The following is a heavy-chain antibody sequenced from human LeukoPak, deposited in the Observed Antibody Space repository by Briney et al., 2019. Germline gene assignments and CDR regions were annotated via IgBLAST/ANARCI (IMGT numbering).Heavy chain of an antibody. Sequence: GGSLRLSCTTSGFTFGDYVMTWVRQAPGKGLEWVGFIGGKPHGWTTGYAASVKGRFTISRDDSKSIAYLQMNSLKTEDTGVYYCTRDVGGYNYGYVWFDYWGQGTPVTVSS. CDR3: TRDVGGYNYGYVWFDY. D-gene: IGHD5-18*01. CDR2: IGGKPHGWTT. J-gene: IGHJ4*02. CDR1: GFTFGDYV. V-gene: IGHV3-49*04.